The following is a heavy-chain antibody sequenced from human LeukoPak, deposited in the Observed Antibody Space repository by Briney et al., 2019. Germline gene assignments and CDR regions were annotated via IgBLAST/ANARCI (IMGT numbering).Heavy chain of an antibody. J-gene: IGHJ4*02. V-gene: IGHV3-23*01. CDR3: AKDGVATAGRGSHFDY. D-gene: IGHD6-13*01. Sequence: KPGGSLRLSCAASGFTFSSYAMSWVRQAPGKGLEWVSVISGSGGSTYYVDSVKGRSTISRDNSKNTLYLQMNSLRAEDTAVYYCAKDGVATAGRGSHFDYWGQGTLVTVSS. CDR1: GFTFSSYA. CDR2: ISGSGGST.